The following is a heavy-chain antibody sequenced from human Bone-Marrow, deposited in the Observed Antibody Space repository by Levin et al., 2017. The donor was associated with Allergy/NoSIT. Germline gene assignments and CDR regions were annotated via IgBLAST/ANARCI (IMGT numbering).Heavy chain of an antibody. J-gene: IGHJ3*02. CDR2: ISSSSSYI. CDR1: GFTFSSYS. D-gene: IGHD6-19*01. Sequence: GESLKISCAASGFTFSSYSMNWVRQAPGKGLEWVSSISSSSSYIYYADSVKGRFTISRDNAKNSLYLQMNSLRAEDTAVYYCARVEDIAVAGPHSDPQFDAFDIWGQGTMVTVSS. V-gene: IGHV3-21*01. CDR3: ARVEDIAVAGPHSDPQFDAFDI.